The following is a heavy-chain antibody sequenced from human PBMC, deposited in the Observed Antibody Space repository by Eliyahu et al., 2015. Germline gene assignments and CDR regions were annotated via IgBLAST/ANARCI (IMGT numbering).Heavy chain of an antibody. Sequence: QLQLQESXPGLVKPSETLSLXCXVSXGSXXXSXYYWGWIRQPPGKGLEWIGXIYYSGSTYYNPSLKSRVTISVDTSKNQFSLKLSSVTAADTAVYYCARQEYPAAAMPVFDYWGQGTLVTVSS. CDR3: ARQEYPAAAMPVFDY. J-gene: IGHJ4*02. CDR2: IYYSGST. V-gene: IGHV4-39*01. CDR1: XGSXXXSXYY. D-gene: IGHD2-2*01.